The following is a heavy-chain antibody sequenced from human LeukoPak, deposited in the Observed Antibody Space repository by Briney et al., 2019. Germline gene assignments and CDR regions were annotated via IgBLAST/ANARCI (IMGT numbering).Heavy chain of an antibody. J-gene: IGHJ4*02. V-gene: IGHV3-7*01. D-gene: IGHD5-18*01. CDR3: ARGVGYSYGYEFYYFDY. CDR2: IKQDGSEK. CDR1: GFTFSSYW. Sequence: GGSLRLPCAASGFTFSSYWMSWVRQAPGKGLEWVANIKQDGSEKYYVDSVKGRFTISRDNAKNSLYLQMNSLRAEDTAVYYCARGVGYSYGYEFYYFDYWGQGTLVTVSS.